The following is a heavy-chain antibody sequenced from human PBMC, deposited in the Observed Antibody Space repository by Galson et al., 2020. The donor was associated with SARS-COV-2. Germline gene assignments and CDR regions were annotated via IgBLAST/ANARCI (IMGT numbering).Heavy chain of an antibody. J-gene: IGHJ4*02. CDR2: IYYSGST. D-gene: IGHD6-19*01. Sequence: ETSETLYLTCAVSGGSISNYYWSWIRQPPGKGLEWIGSIYYSGSTNYNPSLKSRVTISVDTSKKQFSLKLSSVTAADTAVYYCARHPDSSGWSMYFDFWGQGTLVTVSS. CDR3: ARHPDSSGWSMYFDF. CDR1: GGSISNYY. V-gene: IGHV4-59*08.